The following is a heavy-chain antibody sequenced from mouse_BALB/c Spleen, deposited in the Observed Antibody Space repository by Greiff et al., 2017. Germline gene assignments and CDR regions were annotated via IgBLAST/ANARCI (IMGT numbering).Heavy chain of an antibody. CDR1: GFTFSSYA. D-gene: IGHD2-2*01. CDR2: ISSGGST. CDR3: AREGWLRREGYYAMDY. Sequence: EVKVVESGGGLVKPGGSLKLSCAASGFTFSSYAMSWVRQTPEKRLEWVASISSGGSTYYPDSVKGRFTISSDNARNILYLQMSSLRSEDTAMFYCAREGWLRREGYYAMDYWGQGTSVTVSS. V-gene: IGHV5-6-5*01. J-gene: IGHJ4*01.